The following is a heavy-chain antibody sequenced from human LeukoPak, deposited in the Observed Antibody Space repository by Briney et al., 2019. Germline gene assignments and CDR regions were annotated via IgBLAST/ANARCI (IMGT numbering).Heavy chain of an antibody. J-gene: IGHJ4*02. V-gene: IGHV3-23*01. D-gene: IGHD2-21*01. Sequence: GGSLRLSCVGSGFTFRSHTMSWVRQAPEKGLEFVSGIHENGGTTYYADSVKGRFSISRDNSKNTLYLQMDSLRGEDTAVYYCAKDFRIGYSAHFDYWGQGALVTVSS. CDR1: GFTFRSHT. CDR2: IHENGGTT. CDR3: AKDFRIGYSAHFDY.